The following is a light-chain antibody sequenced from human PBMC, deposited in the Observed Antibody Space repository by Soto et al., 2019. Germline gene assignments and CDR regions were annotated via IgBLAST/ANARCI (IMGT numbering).Light chain of an antibody. V-gene: IGLV4-69*01. J-gene: IGLJ3*02. CDR2: INYDGTH. Sequence: QAVVTQSPSAAASLGASVKLTCTLSSGYSTYAIAWHQQQSEKGPRFLMKINYDGTHSKGDGFFDRFSGSSSGAERHLTISILQSDDEADYYCQSLGTGIQVFGGGTKLTVL. CDR1: SGYSTYA. CDR3: QSLGTGIQV.